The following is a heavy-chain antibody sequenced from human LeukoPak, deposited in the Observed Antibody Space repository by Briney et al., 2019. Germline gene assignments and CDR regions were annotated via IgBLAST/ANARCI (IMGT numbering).Heavy chain of an antibody. D-gene: IGHD6-19*01. CDR1: GFTFSHFW. V-gene: IGHV3-30-3*01. CDR3: ARATEYSSGWYDYYYGMDV. CDR2: ISYDESNK. J-gene: IGHJ6*02. Sequence: GGSLRLSCAASGFTFSHFWMSWVRQAPGKGLEWVAVISYDESNKYYADSVKGRFTISRDNSKNTLYLQMNSLRAEDTAVYYCARATEYSSGWYDYYYGMDVWGQGTTVTVSS.